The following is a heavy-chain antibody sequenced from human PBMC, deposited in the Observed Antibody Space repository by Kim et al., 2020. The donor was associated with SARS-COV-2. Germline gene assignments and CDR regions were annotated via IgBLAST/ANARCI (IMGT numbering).Heavy chain of an antibody. CDR2: ISSSSSYI. D-gene: IGHD1-1*01. CDR3: ARDRYNWNDGDYYYGMDV. Sequence: GGSLRLSCAASGFTFSSYSMNWVRQAPGKVLEWVSSISSSSSYIYYADSVKGRFTISRDNAKNSLYLQMNSLRAEDTAVYYCARDRYNWNDGDYYYGMDVWGQGTTVTVSS. V-gene: IGHV3-21*01. CDR1: GFTFSSYS. J-gene: IGHJ6*02.